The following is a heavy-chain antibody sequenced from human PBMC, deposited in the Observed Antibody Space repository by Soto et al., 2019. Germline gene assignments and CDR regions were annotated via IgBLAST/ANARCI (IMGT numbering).Heavy chain of an antibody. Sequence: QVQLVESGGGVVQPGRSLRLSCAASGFTLSDFAMHWVRQAPGKGLEWVALISNDGGNEHYGGSVEGRFTISRDNSKHLSYLHVTSLRVDATAVYYCARAAHGMDVWGRGAPVTVSS. CDR3: ARAAHGMDV. CDR1: GFTLSDFA. CDR2: ISNDGGNE. V-gene: IGHV3-30-3*01. J-gene: IGHJ6*02.